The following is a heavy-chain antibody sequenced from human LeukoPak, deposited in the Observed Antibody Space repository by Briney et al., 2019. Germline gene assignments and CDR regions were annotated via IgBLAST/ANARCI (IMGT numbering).Heavy chain of an antibody. J-gene: IGHJ3*02. Sequence: SETLSLTCTVSGGSISSYYWSWIRQPPGKGLEWIGYIYYSGSTNYNPSLKSRVTISVDTSKNQFSLKLSSVTAADTAVYYCARLSRIADDAFDIWGQGTMVTVSS. D-gene: IGHD6-13*01. V-gene: IGHV4-59*08. CDR2: IYYSGST. CDR1: GGSISSYY. CDR3: ARLSRIADDAFDI.